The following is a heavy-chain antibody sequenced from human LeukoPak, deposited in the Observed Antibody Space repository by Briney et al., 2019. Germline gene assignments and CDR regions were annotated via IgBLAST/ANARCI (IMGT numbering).Heavy chain of an antibody. J-gene: IGHJ6*03. CDR2: IRYDGSNK. D-gene: IGHD6-6*01. Sequence: GGSLRLSCAASGFTFSSYGMHWARQAPGKGLEWVAFIRYDGSNKYYADSVKGRFTISRDNAKNSLYLQMNSLRAEDTAVYYCARAVLSYYYMDVWGKGTTVTVSS. V-gene: IGHV3-30*02. CDR1: GFTFSSYG. CDR3: ARAVLSYYYMDV.